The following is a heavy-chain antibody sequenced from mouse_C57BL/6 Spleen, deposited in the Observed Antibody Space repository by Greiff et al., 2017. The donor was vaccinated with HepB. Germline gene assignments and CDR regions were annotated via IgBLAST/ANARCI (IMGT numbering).Heavy chain of an antibody. J-gene: IGHJ1*03. D-gene: IGHD2-4*01. CDR2: IYPRSGNT. CDR3: ARSGYYEYDDGRPYWYFDV. V-gene: IGHV1-81*01. Sequence: VQLQQSGAELARPGASVKLSCKASGYTFTSYGISWVKQRTGQGLEWIGEIYPRSGNTYYNEKFKGKATLTADKSSSTAYMELRSLTSEDSAVYFCARSGYYEYDDGRPYWYFDVWGTGTTVTVSS. CDR1: GYTFTSYG.